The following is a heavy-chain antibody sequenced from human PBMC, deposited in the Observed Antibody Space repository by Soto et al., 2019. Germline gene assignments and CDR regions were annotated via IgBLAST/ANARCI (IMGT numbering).Heavy chain of an antibody. D-gene: IGHD1-20*01. J-gene: IGHJ5*02. CDR2: TYYRSKWYN. CDR1: GDSVSSNSAG. CDR3: ARTDITPRPNWFDP. V-gene: IGHV6-1*01. Sequence: SQTLSLTCAISGDSVSSNSAGWNWIRQSPSRGLQWLGRTYYRSKWYNDYAVSVKSRITINPDTSKNQFSLQLNSVTPEDTAVYYCARTDITPRPNWFDPWGQGTLVTSPQ.